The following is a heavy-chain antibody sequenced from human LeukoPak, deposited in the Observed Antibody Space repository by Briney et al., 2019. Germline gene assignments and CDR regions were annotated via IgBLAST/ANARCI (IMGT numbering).Heavy chain of an antibody. D-gene: IGHD1-26*01. CDR1: GGSVSSGSYY. V-gene: IGHV4-61*01. CDR3: ARDALLATWDGNGLDV. J-gene: IGHJ6*02. Sequence: SETLSLTCTVSGGSVSSGSYYWSWIRQPPGKGLEWIGYIYYSGSTNYNPSLKSRVTISVDTSKNQFSLKLSSVTAADTAVYYCARDALLATWDGNGLDVWGQGTTVTVSS. CDR2: IYYSGST.